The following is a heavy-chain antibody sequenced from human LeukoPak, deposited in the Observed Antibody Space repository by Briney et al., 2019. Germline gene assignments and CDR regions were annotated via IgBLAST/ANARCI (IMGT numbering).Heavy chain of an antibody. CDR1: GYTFTNYY. CDR3: ARDLSGNKYGHFDY. D-gene: IGHD1-26*01. Sequence: ASVEASCKASGYTFTNYYMHWVRQAPGQGLEWMGIINPSGGSTTYAQKFQGRVTMTRDTSTSTVYMELSSLRSEDAAVYYCARDLSGNKYGHFDYWGQGTLVTVSS. J-gene: IGHJ4*02. V-gene: IGHV1-46*01. CDR2: INPSGGST.